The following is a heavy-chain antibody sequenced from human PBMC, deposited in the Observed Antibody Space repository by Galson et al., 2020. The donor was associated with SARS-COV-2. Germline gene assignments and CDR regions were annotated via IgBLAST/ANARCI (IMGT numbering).Heavy chain of an antibody. CDR1: GFAFSSSG. D-gene: IGHD3-22*01. V-gene: IGHV3-30*18. Sequence: TGGSLRLSCAASGFAFSSSGFHWVRQAPGKGLEWVAVISIDGSNKHNADSVKGRFTISRDNSKNTLYLQMSSLRAEDTAVYYCAKDRPSYFDTNDYYDAVVWGQGTLVTVSS. J-gene: IGHJ4*02. CDR2: ISIDGSNK. CDR3: AKDRPSYFDTNDYYDAVV.